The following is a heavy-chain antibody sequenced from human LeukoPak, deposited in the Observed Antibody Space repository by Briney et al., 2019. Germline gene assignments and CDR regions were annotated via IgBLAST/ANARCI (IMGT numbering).Heavy chain of an antibody. J-gene: IGHJ5*01. CDR3: AKDRAMNSIAWFDS. CDR1: GYTFTSYG. CDR2: ISAYNGNT. D-gene: IGHD3-3*02. Sequence: GASVKVSCKASGYTFTSYGISWVRQAPGQGLEWMGWISAYNGNTNYAQKVQGRVTMTTDTSTTTAYMELRSLRSDDTAVYYCAKDRAMNSIAWFDSWGQGTLVTVSS. V-gene: IGHV1-18*01.